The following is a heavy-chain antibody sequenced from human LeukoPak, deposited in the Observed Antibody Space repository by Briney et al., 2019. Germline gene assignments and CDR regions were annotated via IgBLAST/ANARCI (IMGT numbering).Heavy chain of an antibody. CDR3: ASGSGSYRTPYYYMDV. J-gene: IGHJ6*03. Sequence: PGGSLRLSCAASGFTVSSNYMSWVRQAPGKGLKWVSIIYSGGSTYYADSVKGRFTISRDNSKNTLYLQMNSLRAEDTAVYYCASGSGSYRTPYYYMDVWGKGTTVTVSS. CDR1: GFTVSSNY. CDR2: IYSGGST. V-gene: IGHV3-53*01. D-gene: IGHD3-10*01.